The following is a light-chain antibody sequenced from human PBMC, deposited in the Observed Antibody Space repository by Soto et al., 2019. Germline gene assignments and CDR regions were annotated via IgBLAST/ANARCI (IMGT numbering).Light chain of an antibody. CDR2: GSS. J-gene: IGKJ1*01. V-gene: IGKV3-20*01. CDR1: QSISSNY. Sequence: AFTQAPGTLSLSPGERATLSCWASQSISSNYLAWYQQKPVQPPRLLISGSSIRATGIPKRFSGSASGTNFTLTISSLEPEDFAVYYCQQYGSSPRTFGQGTKVDI. CDR3: QQYGSSPRT.